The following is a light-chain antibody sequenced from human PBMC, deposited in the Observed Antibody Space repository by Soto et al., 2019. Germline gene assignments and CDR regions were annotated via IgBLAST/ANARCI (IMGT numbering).Light chain of an antibody. J-gene: IGKJ1*01. V-gene: IGKV3-11*01. CDR3: QQRSNWPPT. Sequence: DIVLTQSPGTLSLSPGERATLSCRASQSVNNYLAWYQQKPGRAPRLLIYDASIRPTGIPARFSGSGSGTDFTLTISYLEPEDFAVYYCQQRSNWPPTFGQGTKVDIK. CDR1: QSVNNY. CDR2: DAS.